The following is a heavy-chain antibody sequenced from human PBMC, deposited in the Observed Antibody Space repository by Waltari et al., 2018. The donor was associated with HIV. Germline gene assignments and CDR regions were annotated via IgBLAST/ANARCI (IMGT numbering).Heavy chain of an antibody. J-gene: IGHJ4*02. CDR2: IFVGSGKT. CDR1: GFNFTNTV. Sequence: QMQLVQSGPEVKKPETSVTVSCQASGFNFTNTVVQWVRQARGQRLEWIGWIFVGSGKTNYAQKVQRRVTITRDMSTTTAYMVLSSLIFDDTAVYYCAAGTHYYDRWGQGTLVTVSS. CDR3: AAGTHYYDR. V-gene: IGHV1-58*01.